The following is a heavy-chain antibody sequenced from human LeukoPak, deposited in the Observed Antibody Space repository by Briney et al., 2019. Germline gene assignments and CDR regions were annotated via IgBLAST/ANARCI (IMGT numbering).Heavy chain of an antibody. J-gene: IGHJ6*03. V-gene: IGHV1-2*02. D-gene: IGHD5-18*01. CDR2: ISPNSGGT. Sequence: GAAVKVSCQASGYTFTGYYMHWVRQAPGQGLEWMGWISPNSGGTNYAQKFQGRVTMTRDTSMSTAYMELSRLRSDDTAVYYCARARSRYSYAYYYYMDVWGKGTTVTVSS. CDR1: GYTFTGYY. CDR3: ARARSRYSYAYYYYMDV.